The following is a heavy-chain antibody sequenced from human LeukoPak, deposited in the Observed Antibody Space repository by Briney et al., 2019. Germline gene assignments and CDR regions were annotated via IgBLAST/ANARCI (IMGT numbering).Heavy chain of an antibody. CDR3: ARRDYGDYFDY. Sequence: SETLSLICTVSGGSISSSSYYWGWIRQPPGKGLEWIGSIYYSGSTYYNPSLKSRVTISVDTSKNQFSLKLSSVTAADTAVYYCARRDYGDYFDYWGQGTLVTVSS. V-gene: IGHV4-39*01. D-gene: IGHD4-17*01. CDR2: IYYSGST. J-gene: IGHJ4*02. CDR1: GGSISSSSYY.